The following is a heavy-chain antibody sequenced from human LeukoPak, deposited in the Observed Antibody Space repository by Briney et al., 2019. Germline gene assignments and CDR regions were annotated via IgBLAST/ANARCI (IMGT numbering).Heavy chain of an antibody. J-gene: IGHJ4*02. V-gene: IGHV3-30*18. CDR1: GFTFSSYG. D-gene: IGHD3-10*01. CDR3: AQDGITPLQQNDY. Sequence: PGGSLRLSCAASGFTFSSYGMHWVRQAPGKGLEWVAVISYDGTKKYYAASVKGRFTISRDNSKNTLFLQMDSLRAEDTAVYYCAQDGITPLQQNDYWGQGTLVTVSS. CDR2: ISYDGTKK.